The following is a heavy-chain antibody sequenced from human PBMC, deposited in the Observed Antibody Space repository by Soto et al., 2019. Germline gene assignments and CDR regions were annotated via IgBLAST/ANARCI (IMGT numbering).Heavy chain of an antibody. Sequence: PSETLSLTCAVSGGSISSGGYYWSWIRQPPGKGLEWIGYIYHSGSTYYNPSLKSRVTISVDRSKNQFSLKLSSVTAADTAVYYCARGNTMVRGVRTWWFDPWGQGTLVTVSS. D-gene: IGHD3-10*01. CDR2: IYHSGST. CDR3: ARGNTMVRGVRTWWFDP. V-gene: IGHV4-30-2*01. J-gene: IGHJ5*02. CDR1: GGSISSGGYY.